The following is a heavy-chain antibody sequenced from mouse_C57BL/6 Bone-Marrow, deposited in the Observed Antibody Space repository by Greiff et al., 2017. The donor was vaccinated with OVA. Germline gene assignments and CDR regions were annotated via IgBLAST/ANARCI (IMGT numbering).Heavy chain of an antibody. D-gene: IGHD1-1*01. J-gene: IGHJ3*01. CDR2: IYPRSGNT. Sequence: VQLQQSGAELARPGASVKLSCKASGYTFTSYGISWVKQRTGQGLEWIGEIYPRSGNTYYNEKFKGKATLTADKSSSTAYMELRSLTSEDSAVYFCARRRDYYGSSQAWFAYWGRGTLVTVSA. CDR3: ARRRDYYGSSQAWFAY. V-gene: IGHV1-81*01. CDR1: GYTFTSYG.